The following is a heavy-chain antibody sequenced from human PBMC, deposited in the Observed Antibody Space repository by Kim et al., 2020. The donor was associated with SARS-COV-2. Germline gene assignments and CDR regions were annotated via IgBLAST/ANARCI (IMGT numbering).Heavy chain of an antibody. D-gene: IGHD2-21*02. CDR2: ISSSSSYI. Sequence: GGSLRLSCAASGFTFSSYSMNWVRQAPGKGLEWVSSISSSSSYIYYADSVKGRFTISRDNAKNSLYLQMNSLRAEDTAVYYCARDLGLHSPSDYWGQGTLVTVSS. CDR3: ARDLGLHSPSDY. J-gene: IGHJ4*02. CDR1: GFTFSSYS. V-gene: IGHV3-21*01.